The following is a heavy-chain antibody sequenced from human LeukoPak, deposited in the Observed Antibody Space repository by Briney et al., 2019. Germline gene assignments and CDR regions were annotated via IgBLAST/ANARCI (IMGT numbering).Heavy chain of an antibody. CDR1: GFTFSSQW. D-gene: IGHD3-22*01. V-gene: IGHV3-7*01. CDR3: ARDLLVGGSGYHY. Sequence: GGSLRLSCAASGFTFSSQWMSWVRQAPGKGLEWVANIKQDGSEKYYVDSVKGRFTISRDNAKNSLYLQMNSLRAEDTAVYYCARDLLVGGSGYHYWGQGTLVTVSS. J-gene: IGHJ4*02. CDR2: IKQDGSEK.